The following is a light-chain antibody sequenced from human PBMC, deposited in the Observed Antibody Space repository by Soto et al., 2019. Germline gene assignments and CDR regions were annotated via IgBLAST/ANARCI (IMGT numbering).Light chain of an antibody. Sequence: EIVMTQSPSTLSVSPGERVTLSCRASQSVSHSLAWYPQKPGQAPRLLIYCASTRATDITARFSGSGSGTEFTLTISSLQSEDFAVYYCQQYDNCPPFTFGPGTKVYSK. CDR3: QQYDNCPPFT. J-gene: IGKJ3*01. CDR1: QSVSHS. V-gene: IGKV3-15*01. CDR2: CAS.